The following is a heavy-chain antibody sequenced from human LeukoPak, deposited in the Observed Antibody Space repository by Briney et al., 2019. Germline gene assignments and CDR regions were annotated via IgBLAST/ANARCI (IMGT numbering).Heavy chain of an antibody. D-gene: IGHD1-26*01. CDR3: TRDSDVARLFS. J-gene: IGHJ4*02. V-gene: IGHV4-39*07. CDR1: GGSISSNFY. Sequence: PSETLSLTCTVSGGSISSNFYWGWIRQTPGKGLEWIATIHYSGSTYYSPSLKSRITISMDTSKNQFSLKLTSMTAADTAVYYCTRDSDVARLFSWGRGTLVTVSS. CDR2: IHYSGST.